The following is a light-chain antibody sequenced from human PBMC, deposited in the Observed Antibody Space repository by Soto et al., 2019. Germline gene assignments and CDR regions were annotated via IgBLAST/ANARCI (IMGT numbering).Light chain of an antibody. J-gene: IGKJ4*01. Sequence: DIQMTQSPSTLSAFVGDRVTITCRASQSVGKWLAWYQQKPGKAPKILIYKASTLESGVPSRFSGSGSGTEFTLTISSLQPDDFATYYCQQRNSWPLTFGGGTKVEIK. CDR2: KAS. CDR3: QQRNSWPLT. CDR1: QSVGKW. V-gene: IGKV1-5*03.